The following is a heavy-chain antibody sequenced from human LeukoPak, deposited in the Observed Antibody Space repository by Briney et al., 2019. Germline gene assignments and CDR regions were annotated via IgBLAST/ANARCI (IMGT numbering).Heavy chain of an antibody. J-gene: IGHJ4*02. CDR1: GYTFTKYV. CDR2: VYAVNGDT. Sequence: ASVKVSCKASGYTFTKYVVHWVHQAPGQRPEGMGWVYAVNGDTKYSQNFQDRGTITRDTSENTAYMELSSLSSDDTALYYCTTNDCSPTYYPGRYWGQGPLVTVPS. CDR3: TTNDCSPTYYPGRY. V-gene: IGHV1-3*01. D-gene: IGHD1-26*01.